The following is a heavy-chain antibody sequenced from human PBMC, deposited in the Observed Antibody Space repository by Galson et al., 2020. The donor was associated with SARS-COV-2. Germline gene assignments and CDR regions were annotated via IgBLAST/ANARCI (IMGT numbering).Heavy chain of an antibody. CDR1: GYTFTSYG. D-gene: IGHD4-17*01. CDR2: ISAYNGNT. CDR3: AREGRSYGGNIAFDI. J-gene: IGHJ3*02. Sequence: GESLKISCKASGYTFTSYGISWVRQAPGQGLEWMGWISAYNGNTNYAQKLQGRVTMTTDTSTSTAYMELRSLRSDDTAVYYCAREGRSYGGNIAFDIWGQGTMVTVSS. V-gene: IGHV1-18*04.